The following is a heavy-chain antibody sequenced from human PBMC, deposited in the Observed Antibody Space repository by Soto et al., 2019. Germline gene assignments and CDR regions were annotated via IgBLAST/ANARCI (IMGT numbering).Heavy chain of an antibody. J-gene: IGHJ3*02. Sequence: EVQLVESGGDLVQPGGSLRLSCAASESTFRGDWMHWVRQAPGKGLVWVSRVNGDGSGTIYGDSVKGRVTVSRDNHKHALFLQMNSLRVDDTASYYCARGSCHHAFDIWGQGTMVTVSS. CDR3: ARGSCHHAFDI. CDR2: VNGDGSGT. CDR1: ESTFRGDW. V-gene: IGHV3-74*01.